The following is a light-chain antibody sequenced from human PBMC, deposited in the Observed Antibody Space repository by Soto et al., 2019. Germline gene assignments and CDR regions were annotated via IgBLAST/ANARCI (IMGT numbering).Light chain of an antibody. J-gene: IGKJ4*01. CDR1: ESVSRY. CDR2: DAS. V-gene: IGKV3-11*01. CDR3: QQRSNWPST. Sequence: EIVLTQSPATLSLSPGNRATLSCSASESVSRYLAWYQQNPGQAPRLLIYDASNRATGIPARFSGSGSGTDFTLTIPSLEPEDFAVYYCQQRSNWPSTFDGGTKVQIK.